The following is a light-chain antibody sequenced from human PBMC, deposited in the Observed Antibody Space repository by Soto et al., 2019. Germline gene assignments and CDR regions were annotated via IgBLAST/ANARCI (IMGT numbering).Light chain of an antibody. J-gene: IGLJ1*01. CDR3: SSYTSSTTPYV. V-gene: IGLV2-14*03. Sequence: QSALTQPASVSGSPGQSITISCTGTSSDVGGYNYVSWYQHHPGKAPKLVIYDVSHRPSGVSNRFSGSKSGNTASLTISGLQAEDEADYYCSSYTSSTTPYVFGTGTKVPS. CDR1: SSDVGGYNY. CDR2: DVS.